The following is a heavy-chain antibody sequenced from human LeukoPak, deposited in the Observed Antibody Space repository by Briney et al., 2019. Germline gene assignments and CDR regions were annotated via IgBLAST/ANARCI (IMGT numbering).Heavy chain of an antibody. V-gene: IGHV2-70*11. J-gene: IGHJ4*02. CDR3: ARTGVDYYDSSGYFPD. CDR2: IDWDDDK. D-gene: IGHD3-22*01. Sequence: SGPALVNPTQTLTLTCTFSGFSLSTSGMCVSWIRQPPGKALEWLARIDWDDDKYYSTSLKTRLTISKDTSKNQVVLTMTNMDPVDTATYYCARTGVDYYDSSGYFPDWGQGTLVTVSS. CDR1: GFSLSTSGMC.